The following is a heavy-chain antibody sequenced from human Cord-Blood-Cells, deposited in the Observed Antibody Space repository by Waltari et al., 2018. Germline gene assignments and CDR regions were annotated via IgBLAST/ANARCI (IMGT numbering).Heavy chain of an antibody. CDR3: GGDRGGGGAMGGGVGY. Sequence: QVQLVQSGAEVKKPGASVKVSCKASGYTFTSYAMHWVRQAPGQRLEWMGWINAGNGNTKYSQKFQGRVTITRDTSASTAYRELSGRGAEDTAVYCWGGDRGGGGAMGGGVGYWGQGTLVTVSS. J-gene: IGHJ4*02. D-gene: IGHD3-10*01. V-gene: IGHV1-3*01. CDR1: GYTFTSYA. CDR2: INAGNGNT.